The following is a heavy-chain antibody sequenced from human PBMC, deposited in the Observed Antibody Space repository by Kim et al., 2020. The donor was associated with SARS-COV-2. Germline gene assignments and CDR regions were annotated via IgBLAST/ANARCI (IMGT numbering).Heavy chain of an antibody. CDR3: ASDPPYSSSWYDTDY. Sequence: GGSLRLSCAASGFTFSSYAMHWVRQAPGKGLEWVAVISYDGSNKYYADSVKGRFTISRDNSKNTLYLQMNSLRAEDTAVYYCASDPPYSSSWYDTDYWGQGTLVTVSS. CDR1: GFTFSSYA. CDR2: ISYDGSNK. J-gene: IGHJ4*02. D-gene: IGHD6-13*01. V-gene: IGHV3-30*04.